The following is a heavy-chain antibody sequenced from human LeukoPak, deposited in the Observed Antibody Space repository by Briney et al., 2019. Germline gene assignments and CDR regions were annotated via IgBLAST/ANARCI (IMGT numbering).Heavy chain of an antibody. CDR1: GGSFSGYY. Sequence: SETLSLTCAVYGGSFSGYYWSWIRQPPGKGLEWIGEINHSGSTNYNPSLKSRVTISVDTSKNQFSLKLSSVTAADTAVYYCARHMPYSSSWYGGYYYYYYGMDVWGQGTTVTVSS. D-gene: IGHD6-13*01. J-gene: IGHJ6*02. V-gene: IGHV4-34*01. CDR3: ARHMPYSSSWYGGYYYYYYGMDV. CDR2: INHSGST.